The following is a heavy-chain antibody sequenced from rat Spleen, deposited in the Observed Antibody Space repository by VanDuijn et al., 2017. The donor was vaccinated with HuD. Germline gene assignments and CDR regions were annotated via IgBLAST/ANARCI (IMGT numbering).Heavy chain of an antibody. CDR2: ISYAGTAT. Sequence: EVQLVESGGNLVQPGRSMKLSCAASGLSFSNYDMAWVRQAPTKGLEWVASISYAGTATYYRDSVKGRFTISRDNTKSTLYLQMDSLRSEDTATYYCARGGGIDYWGQGVMVSVSS. CDR1: GLSFSNYD. D-gene: IGHD4-3*01. CDR3: ARGGGIDY. V-gene: IGHV5-25*01. J-gene: IGHJ2*01.